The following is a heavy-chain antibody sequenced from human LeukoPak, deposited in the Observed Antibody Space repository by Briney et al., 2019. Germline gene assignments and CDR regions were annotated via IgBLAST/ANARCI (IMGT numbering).Heavy chain of an antibody. J-gene: IGHJ4*02. D-gene: IGHD3-9*01. V-gene: IGHV3-49*04. Sequence: GRSLRLSCTTTGFTFGDYGLTWVRQAPGRGLEWVGFTRSKIYGGAEEYGASVKGRFTVSRDDSKGIAYLQMNSLNIEDTAVYFCGRGLTVAGAKYYLDHWGQGVLVTVSS. CDR1: GFTFGDYG. CDR3: GRGLTVAGAKYYLDH. CDR2: TRSKIYGGAE.